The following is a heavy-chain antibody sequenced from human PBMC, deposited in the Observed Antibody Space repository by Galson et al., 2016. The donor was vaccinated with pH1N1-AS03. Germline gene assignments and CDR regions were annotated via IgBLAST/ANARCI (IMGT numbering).Heavy chain of an antibody. V-gene: IGHV3-53*01. CDR3: ARGPWGSTQGEY. CDR2: IYGGGDT. CDR1: GFTTNNNY. Sequence: SLRLSCAASGFTTNNNYMSWVRQAPGKGLEWVSVIYGGGDTFYADSVKGRFTISRDNSKNTVYLQMNSLRVEDTAVYYCARGPWGSTQGEYWGQGTLVTVSS. D-gene: IGHD3-16*01. J-gene: IGHJ4*02.